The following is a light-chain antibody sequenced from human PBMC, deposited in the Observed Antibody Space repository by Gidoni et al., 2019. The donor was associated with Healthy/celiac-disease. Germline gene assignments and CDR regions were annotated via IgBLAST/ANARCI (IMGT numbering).Light chain of an antibody. V-gene: IGKV1-9*01. Sequence: DIQLTQSPSFLSASVVDRVTITCRASQGISSYLAWYQQKPGKAPKHLIYAASTLQSRVPSRFSGSRSGTEYSLTISSMQPEDFATYYCQQLNNYPRFTFGPGTKVDIK. CDR2: AAS. CDR3: QQLNNYPRFT. CDR1: QGISSY. J-gene: IGKJ3*01.